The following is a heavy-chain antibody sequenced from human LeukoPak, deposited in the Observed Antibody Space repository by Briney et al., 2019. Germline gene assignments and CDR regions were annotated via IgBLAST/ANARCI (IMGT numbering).Heavy chain of an antibody. V-gene: IGHV4-61*02. J-gene: IGHJ4*02. CDR2: ISSSGST. CDR1: GDSISSGDYC. CDR3: ARDSLDY. Sequence: SETLSLTCTVSGDSISSGDYCWSWIRQPAGKGLEWIGRISSSGSTNYNPSLKSRVTISVDTSKNQFSLKLSSVTAADTAVYYCARDSLDYWGQGTLVTVSS.